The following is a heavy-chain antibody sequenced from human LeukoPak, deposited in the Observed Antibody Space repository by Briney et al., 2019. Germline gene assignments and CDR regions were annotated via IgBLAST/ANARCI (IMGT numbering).Heavy chain of an antibody. Sequence: GGPLRLSCAASGFTFSSYSMNWVRQAPGKGLEWVSYISSSSSTIYYADSVKGRFTISRDNAKSSLYLQMNSLRAEDTAVYYCARSNLGYCSSTSCPLIDYWGQGTLVTVSS. CDR2: ISSSSSTI. CDR1: GFTFSSYS. J-gene: IGHJ4*02. CDR3: ARSNLGYCSSTSCPLIDY. D-gene: IGHD2-2*01. V-gene: IGHV3-48*01.